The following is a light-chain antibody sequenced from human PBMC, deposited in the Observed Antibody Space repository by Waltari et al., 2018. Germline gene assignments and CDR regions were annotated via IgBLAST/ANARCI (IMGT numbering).Light chain of an antibody. Sequence: QSALTQPPSASGSPGQSVTISCTGTSSDVGDYVSWYQQHPGKAPKLMISEVTKRPSGVPDRFSGPKSGNTASLTVSGLQAEDEADYYCSSYAGSNNLVFGGGTKLTVL. J-gene: IGLJ2*01. V-gene: IGLV2-8*01. CDR2: EVT. CDR1: SSDVGDY. CDR3: SSYAGSNNLV.